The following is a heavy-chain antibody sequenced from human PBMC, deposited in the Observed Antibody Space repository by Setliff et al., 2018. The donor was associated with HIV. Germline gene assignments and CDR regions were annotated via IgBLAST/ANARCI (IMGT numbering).Heavy chain of an antibody. CDR3: VRDGIIRTTRVFDY. D-gene: IGHD3-16*02. V-gene: IGHV1-18*04. J-gene: IGHJ4*02. Sequence: GASVKVSCKASGYIFLGYDISWVRQAPGQGLEWMGWIDVNKGNTNYAEKFQGRVTLTTDTSTNTDYMEVRSLTSDDTAVYYCVRDGIIRTTRVFDYWGQGTLVTVSS. CDR2: IDVNKGNT. CDR1: GYIFLGYD.